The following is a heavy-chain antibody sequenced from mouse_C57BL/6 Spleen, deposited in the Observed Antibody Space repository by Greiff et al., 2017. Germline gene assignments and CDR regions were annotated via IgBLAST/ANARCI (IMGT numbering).Heavy chain of an antibody. Sequence: QVQLKESGPELVKPGASVKISCKASGYAFSSSWMNWVKQRPGKGLEWIGRIYPGDGDTNYNGEFKGKATLTADKSSSTAYMQLSSLTSEDSAVYVCSRVGYPFYAMDYWGQGTSVTVSS. V-gene: IGHV1-82*01. CDR3: SRVGYPFYAMDY. D-gene: IGHD2-2*01. CDR1: GYAFSSSW. CDR2: IYPGDGDT. J-gene: IGHJ4*01.